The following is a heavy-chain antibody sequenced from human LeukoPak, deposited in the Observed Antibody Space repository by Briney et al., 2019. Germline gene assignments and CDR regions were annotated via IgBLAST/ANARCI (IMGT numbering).Heavy chain of an antibody. J-gene: IGHJ5*02. V-gene: IGHV1-2*02. D-gene: IGHD6-13*01. CDR2: INPNSGGT. Sequence: ASVKVSCKASGYTFTGYYMHWVRQAPGQGLEWMGWINPNSGGTNYAQKFQGRVTMTRDTSISTAYMELSRLRSDDTAVYYRARDIAAAGSNWFDPWGQGTLVTVSS. CDR1: GYTFTGYY. CDR3: ARDIAAAGSNWFDP.